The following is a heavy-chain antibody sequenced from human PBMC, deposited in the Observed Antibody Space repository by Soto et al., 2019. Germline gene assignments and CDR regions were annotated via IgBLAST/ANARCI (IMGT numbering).Heavy chain of an antibody. J-gene: IGHJ4*02. CDR3: ARSIVVVTALDY. D-gene: IGHD2-21*02. CDR2: INAGNGNT. Sequence: QVQLVKSGAEEKKPGASVKVSCKACGYTFTSYAMHWVRQAPGQRLEWMGWINAGNGNTKYSQKFQGRVTITRDTSASTAYMELSSLRSEDTAVYYCARSIVVVTALDYWGQGTLVTVSS. V-gene: IGHV1-3*05. CDR1: GYTFTSYA.